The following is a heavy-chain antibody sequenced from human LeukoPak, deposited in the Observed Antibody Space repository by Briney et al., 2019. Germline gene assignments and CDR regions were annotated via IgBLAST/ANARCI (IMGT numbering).Heavy chain of an antibody. CDR1: GFSFTDAW. CDR3: ARDFYWVFD. CDR2: IRSKTAGGTT. D-gene: IGHD2/OR15-2a*01. V-gene: IGHV3-15*01. Sequence: GGSLRLSCAASGFSFTDAWMTWVRQAPGKGLEWVGRIRSKTAGGTTDLAAPVKGRFSISRDDSKNTLYLQMNSLRTEDTAVYYCARDFYWVFDWGQGTLVTVSS. J-gene: IGHJ4*02.